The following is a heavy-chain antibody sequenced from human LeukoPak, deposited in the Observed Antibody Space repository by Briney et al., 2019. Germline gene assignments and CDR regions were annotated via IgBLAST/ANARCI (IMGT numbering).Heavy chain of an antibody. CDR3: ARPLQPVPRGSSGYDLSGMDV. CDR1: GGTFSSYA. CDR2: IIPIFGTA. D-gene: IGHD5-12*01. V-gene: IGHV1-69*01. J-gene: IGHJ6*04. Sequence: SVKVFCKASGGTFSSYAISWVRQAPGQGLEWMGGIIPIFGTANYAQKFQGRVTITADESTSTAYMELSSLRSEDTAVYYCARPLQPVPRGSSGYDLSGMDVWGKGITVTVSS.